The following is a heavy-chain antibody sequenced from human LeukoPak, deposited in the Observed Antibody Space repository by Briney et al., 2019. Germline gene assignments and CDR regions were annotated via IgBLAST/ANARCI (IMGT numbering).Heavy chain of an antibody. CDR3: ASDRGITIFGVVAHFDY. V-gene: IGHV3-21*01. D-gene: IGHD3-3*01. CDR2: ISSSSSYI. Sequence: GGSLRLSCAASGFTFSSYSMNWVRQAPGKGLEWVSSISSSSSYIYYADAVKGRFTISRDNAKNSLYLQMNSLRAEDRAVYYCASDRGITIFGVVAHFDYWGQGTLVTVSS. CDR1: GFTFSSYS. J-gene: IGHJ4*02.